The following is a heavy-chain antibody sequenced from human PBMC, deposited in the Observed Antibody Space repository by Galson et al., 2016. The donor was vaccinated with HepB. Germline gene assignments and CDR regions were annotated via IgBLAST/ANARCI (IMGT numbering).Heavy chain of an antibody. J-gene: IGHJ4*02. CDR1: GFTFINSG. Sequence: SLRLSCAASGFTFINSGMSWVRQAPGKGLEWVSGISGDTTSYADSVKGRFTLSRDTSKNTLYLQMNRLRADDTAVYYCTKDSGCDSVNWGQGSLVTVSS. CDR3: TKDSGCDSVN. D-gene: IGHD5-12*01. CDR2: ISGDTT. V-gene: IGHV3-23*01.